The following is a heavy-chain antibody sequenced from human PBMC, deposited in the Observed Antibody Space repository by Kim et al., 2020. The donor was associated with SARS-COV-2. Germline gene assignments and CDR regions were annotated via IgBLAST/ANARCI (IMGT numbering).Heavy chain of an antibody. CDR3: ARSVLVGRDY. Sequence: YTNYSPSFQGHVTISADKSISTAYLQWSSLKASDTAMYYCARSVLVGRDYWGQGTLVTVSS. V-gene: IGHV5-10-1*01. CDR2: YT. J-gene: IGHJ4*02. D-gene: IGHD2-15*01.